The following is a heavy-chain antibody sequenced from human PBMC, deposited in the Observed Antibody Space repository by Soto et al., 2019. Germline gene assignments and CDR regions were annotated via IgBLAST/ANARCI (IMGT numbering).Heavy chain of an antibody. CDR1: GASLSGYS. CDR2: LNHSGST. V-gene: IGHV4-34*01. Sequence: TSETLSLTCAVYGASLSGYSWSWIRQPPGKGLEWIGELNHSGSTNYNPSLKSRVTISVDTSRSQFSLKLSSVTAADTALYYCARVGYCSTTSCYNFDYWGQGTLVTVSS. D-gene: IGHD2-2*01. CDR3: ARVGYCSTTSCYNFDY. J-gene: IGHJ4*02.